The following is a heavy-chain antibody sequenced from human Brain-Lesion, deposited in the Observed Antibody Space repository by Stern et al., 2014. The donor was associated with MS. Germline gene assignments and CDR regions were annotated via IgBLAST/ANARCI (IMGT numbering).Heavy chain of an antibody. CDR2: IYTTGST. CDR1: GGSVGSGSYD. D-gene: IGHD5-18*01. J-gene: IGHJ4*02. Sequence: QVQLQESGPGLVKPSQTLSLTCTVSGGSVGSGSYDWSWIRQPAGKGLEWIGRIYTTGSTYYNPSLKSLFSISMAPSKNQFPLKLPSVTAADTAVYYCARDKEDTNMAFRYFDNWGQGTLVTVSS. CDR3: ARDKEDTNMAFRYFDN. V-gene: IGHV4-61*02.